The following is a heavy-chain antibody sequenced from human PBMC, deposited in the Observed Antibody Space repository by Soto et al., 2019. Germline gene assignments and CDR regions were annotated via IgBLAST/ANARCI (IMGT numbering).Heavy chain of an antibody. D-gene: IGHD1-26*01. CDR3: ARVRGGGPFDD. Sequence: SETLSLTCSVSGDSITTNGYYWSWIRQHPGKGLEWIGYIYYSGSTYYNPSLKSRVTISVDTSKNQFSLKLTSVTAADTAVYYCARVRGGGPFDDRDQRTRVTV. CDR2: IYYSGST. CDR1: GDSITTNGYY. V-gene: IGHV4-31*03. J-gene: IGHJ4*02.